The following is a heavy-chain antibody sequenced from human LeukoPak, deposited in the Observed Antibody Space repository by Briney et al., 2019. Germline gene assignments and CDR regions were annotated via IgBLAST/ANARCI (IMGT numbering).Heavy chain of an antibody. V-gene: IGHV3-74*01. CDR3: ARSPGGGWLQDY. D-gene: IGHD5-24*01. CDR1: GFTFSSYW. J-gene: IGHJ4*02. Sequence: GGSLRLSCAASGFTFSSYWMHWVRQAPGKGLVWVSRINSDGSSTSYADSVKGRFTISRDNAKNTLYLQMNSLRAEDTAVYYCARSPGGGWLQDYWGQGTLVTVSS. CDR2: INSDGSST.